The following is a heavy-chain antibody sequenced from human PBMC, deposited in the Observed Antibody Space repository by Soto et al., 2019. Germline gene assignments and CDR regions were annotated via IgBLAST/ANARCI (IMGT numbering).Heavy chain of an antibody. CDR3: ARDGSSSTAPYYFDY. V-gene: IGHV3-21*01. Sequence: AGGSLRLSCAASGFTFSTYSMNWVRQAPGKGLEYVSSISRSSSDIYYIDSVKGRFTISRDNAKNSLYLQMNSLRAEDTAVYYCARDGSSSTAPYYFDYWGQGTLVTVSS. CDR2: ISRSSSDI. J-gene: IGHJ4*02. CDR1: GFTFSTYS. D-gene: IGHD6-6*01.